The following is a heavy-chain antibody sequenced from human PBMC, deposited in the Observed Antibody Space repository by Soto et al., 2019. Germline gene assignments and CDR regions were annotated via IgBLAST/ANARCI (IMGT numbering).Heavy chain of an antibody. CDR3: ARSPEREQLVRTGWFDP. CDR1: GGSISSSNW. Sequence: ASETLSLTCAVSGGSISSSNWWSWVRQPPGKGLEWIGEIYHSGSTNYNPSLKSRVTISVDKSKNQFSLKLSSVTAADTAVYYCARSPEREQLVRTGWFDPWGQGTLVTVSS. CDR2: IYHSGST. V-gene: IGHV4-4*02. D-gene: IGHD6-6*01. J-gene: IGHJ5*02.